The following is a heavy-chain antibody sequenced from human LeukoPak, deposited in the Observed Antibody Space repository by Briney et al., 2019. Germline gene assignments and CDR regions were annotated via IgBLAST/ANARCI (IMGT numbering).Heavy chain of an antibody. CDR1: GYTFTSYD. Sequence: ASVKVSCKASGYTFTSYDINWVRQATGQGLERMGWMNPNSGNTGYAQKFQGRVTMTRNTSISTAYMELSSLRSEDTAVYYCARGLELTVGGYYYYYYYMDVWGKGTTVTVSS. J-gene: IGHJ6*03. V-gene: IGHV1-8*01. CDR3: ARGLELTVGGYYYYYYYMDV. CDR2: MNPNSGNT. D-gene: IGHD4-23*01.